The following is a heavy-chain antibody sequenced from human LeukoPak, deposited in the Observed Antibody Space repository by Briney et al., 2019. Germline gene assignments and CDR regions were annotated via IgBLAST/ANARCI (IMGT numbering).Heavy chain of an antibody. CDR2: IYISGST. Sequence: GGSLRLSCAASGFTVSSNYMNWVRQAPGKGLEWVSVIYISGSTYYADSVKGRFTISRDNSKNTLYLQMNSLRAEGTAVYYCAREVASTYNWFDPWGQGTLVTVSS. D-gene: IGHD5/OR15-5a*01. CDR1: GFTVSSNY. CDR3: AREVASTYNWFDP. J-gene: IGHJ5*02. V-gene: IGHV3-53*01.